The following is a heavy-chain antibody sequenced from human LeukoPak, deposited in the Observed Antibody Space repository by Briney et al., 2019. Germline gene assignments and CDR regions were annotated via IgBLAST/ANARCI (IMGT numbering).Heavy chain of an antibody. Sequence: GGSLRLSCAASGFTFSSYWMSWVRQAPGKGLEWVANIKQDGSEKYYVDSVKGRFTISRDNAKNSLYLQMNSLRAEDTAVYYCARGYYITDYYDSGAFDIWGQGTMVTVSS. D-gene: IGHD3-22*01. J-gene: IGHJ3*02. CDR2: IKQDGSEK. CDR1: GFTFSSYW. V-gene: IGHV3-7*01. CDR3: ARGYYITDYYDSGAFDI.